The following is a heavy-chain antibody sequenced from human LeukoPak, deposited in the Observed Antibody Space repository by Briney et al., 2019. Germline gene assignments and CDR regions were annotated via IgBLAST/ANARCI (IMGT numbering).Heavy chain of an antibody. CDR1: GYTFTGYY. D-gene: IGHD3-22*01. Sequence: GASVKVSCKASGYTFTGYYMHWVRQAPGQGLEWMGWINPNSGGTNYAQKFQGRVTMTRDTSISTAYMELSRLRSDDTAVYYCARDYYDSSGYYASSYFDYWGQGTLVTVSS. J-gene: IGHJ4*02. CDR2: INPNSGGT. CDR3: ARDYYDSSGYYASSYFDY. V-gene: IGHV1-2*02.